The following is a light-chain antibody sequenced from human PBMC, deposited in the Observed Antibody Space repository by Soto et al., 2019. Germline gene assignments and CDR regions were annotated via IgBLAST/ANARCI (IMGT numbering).Light chain of an antibody. CDR2: WAS. CDR3: KQYYSTPHT. V-gene: IGKV1-27*01. CDR1: LPISNY. J-gene: IGKJ2*01. Sequence: DIQMTQSPSSLSASVGDRVTITCRASLPISNYLAWYQQKPGQPPKLLIYWASTRESGVPDRFSGSGSGTDFTLTISSLQAEDVAVYYCKQYYSTPHTFGQGTKVDIK.